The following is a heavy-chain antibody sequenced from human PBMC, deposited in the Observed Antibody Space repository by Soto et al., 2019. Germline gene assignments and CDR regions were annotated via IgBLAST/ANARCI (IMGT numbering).Heavy chain of an antibody. CDR3: ARGGGYNSVLYYGMDV. J-gene: IGHJ6*02. V-gene: IGHV4-31*03. Sequence: SEALSLTCTVSGASISSGGHYWTWIRQHPVKGLEWIGYIYSSGTTYFNPSLKSRLTMSVDTSKNQFSLRLSSVTAADTAVYYCARGGGYNSVLYYGMDVWGQGTTVTVSS. D-gene: IGHD5-12*01. CDR1: GASISSGGHY. CDR2: IYSSGTT.